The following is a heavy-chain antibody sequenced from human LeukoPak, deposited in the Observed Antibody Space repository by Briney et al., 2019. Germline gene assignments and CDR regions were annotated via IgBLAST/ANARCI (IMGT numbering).Heavy chain of an antibody. CDR1: GFTFSAYS. CDR2: ISSSTTSI. J-gene: IGHJ4*02. Sequence: GGSLRLSCAASGFTFSAYSMHWVRQAPGKGLEWVSYISSSTTSIYYADSLKGRFTISRDNAKNSLYLQMNSLRAEDTAVYYCARVTGLQLVQGLDYWGQGTLVTVSS. CDR3: ARVTGLQLVQGLDY. D-gene: IGHD6-13*01. V-gene: IGHV3-21*05.